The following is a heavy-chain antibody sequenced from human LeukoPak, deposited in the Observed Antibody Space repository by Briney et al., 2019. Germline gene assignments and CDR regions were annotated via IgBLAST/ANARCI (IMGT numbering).Heavy chain of an antibody. D-gene: IGHD2-21*01. CDR3: ARHSQNDSSFDY. J-gene: IGHJ4*02. Sequence: SETLSLTCAVYGGSFSGYYWSWIRQPPGKGLEWIGEINHSGSTNYNPSLKSRVTISVDTSKNQFSLKLSSVTAADTAVYYCARHSQNDSSFDYWGQGTLVTVSS. CDR1: GGSFSGYY. CDR2: INHSGST. V-gene: IGHV4-34*01.